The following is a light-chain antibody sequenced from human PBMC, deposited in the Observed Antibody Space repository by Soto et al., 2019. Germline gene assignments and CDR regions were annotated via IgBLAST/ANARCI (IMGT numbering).Light chain of an antibody. CDR3: QQYDSYPYT. Sequence: DIQMTQFPSTLSASIGDRVTITCRASQTISSWLAWYQQKPGKAPKLLIYKASSLEIEVPSRFSGSGSGTDFKLTISSLQPDDFATYYCQQYDSYPYTFGQGTRLEIK. J-gene: IGKJ2*01. V-gene: IGKV1-5*03. CDR2: KAS. CDR1: QTISSW.